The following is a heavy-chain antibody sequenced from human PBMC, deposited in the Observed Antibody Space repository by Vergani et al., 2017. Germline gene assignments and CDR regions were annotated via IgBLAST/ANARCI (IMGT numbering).Heavy chain of an antibody. CDR3: AIAPGDWTQGGYYYYMDV. CDR2: IIPIFGTA. Sequence: VQLVQSGAEVKKPGSSVKVSCKASGGTFSSYAIRWVRQAPGQGIEWMGGIIPIFGTANYEQKFQGRVTITADESTSTAYMELSSLRSEDTAVYYCAIAPGDWTQGGYYYYMDVWGKGTTVTVSS. V-gene: IGHV1-69*01. D-gene: IGHD3/OR15-3a*01. J-gene: IGHJ6*03. CDR1: GGTFSSYA.